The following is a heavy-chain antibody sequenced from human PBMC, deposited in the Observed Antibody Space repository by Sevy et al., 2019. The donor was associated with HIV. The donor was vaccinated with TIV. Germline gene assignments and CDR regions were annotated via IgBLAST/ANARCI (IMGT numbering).Heavy chain of an antibody. CDR3: AREYCSSTSCYIGWFDP. J-gene: IGHJ5*02. V-gene: IGHV3-30*04. CDR2: ISYDGSSK. D-gene: IGHD2-2*02. Sequence: GGSLRLSCAASGFTFSSYAMHWVRQAPGKGLEWVAVISYDGSSKYYADSVKGRFTISRDNSKNTLYLQMNSLRAEDTAAYYCAREYCSSTSCYIGWFDPWGQGTLVTVSS. CDR1: GFTFSSYA.